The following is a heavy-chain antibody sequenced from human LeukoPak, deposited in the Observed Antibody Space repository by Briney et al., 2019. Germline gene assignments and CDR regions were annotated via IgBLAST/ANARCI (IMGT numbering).Heavy chain of an antibody. J-gene: IGHJ4*02. V-gene: IGHV1-46*01. Sequence: GASVKVSCKASGYTFTSYYMRWVRLAPGQGPEWLGIINPSGSTVYALKFQGRVTMTRDPSTGTVYMELSSLRSEDTAVYYCGRERLGAVGRGGIDFWGQGSQVTVSS. CDR2: INPSGST. D-gene: IGHD6-13*01. CDR1: GYTFTSYY. CDR3: GRERLGAVGRGGIDF.